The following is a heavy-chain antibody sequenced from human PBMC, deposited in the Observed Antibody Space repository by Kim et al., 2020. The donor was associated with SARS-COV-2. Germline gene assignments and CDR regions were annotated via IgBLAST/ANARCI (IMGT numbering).Heavy chain of an antibody. CDR2: IYSGGST. CDR1: GITVSRNY. Sequence: GGSLRLSCAASGITVSRNYMNWVRQAPGKGLEWVSVIYSGGSTYYADSVKARFTISRDNSKNTLYLQMNSLRAEDTAIYYCARDLDILGGMDVWGQVTTVTVSS. CDR3: ARDLDILGGMDV. V-gene: IGHV3-66*01. J-gene: IGHJ6*02. D-gene: IGHD2-21*01.